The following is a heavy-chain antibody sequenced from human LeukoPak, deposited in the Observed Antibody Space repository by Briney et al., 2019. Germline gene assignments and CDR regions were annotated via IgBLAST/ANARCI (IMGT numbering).Heavy chain of an antibody. Sequence: GGSLRLSCAASGFIFSSYSMNWVRQAPGKGLEWVSYISSSSSTIYYADSVKGRFTISRDNAKNSLYLQMNSLRAEDTAVYFCARGTDYGDYEIQYYYYMDVWGKGTTVTVSS. V-gene: IGHV3-48*01. CDR1: GFIFSSYS. D-gene: IGHD4-17*01. CDR2: ISSSSSTI. CDR3: ARGTDYGDYEIQYYYYMDV. J-gene: IGHJ6*03.